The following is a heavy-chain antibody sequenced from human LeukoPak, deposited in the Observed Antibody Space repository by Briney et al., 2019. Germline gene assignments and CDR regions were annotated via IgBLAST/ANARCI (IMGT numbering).Heavy chain of an antibody. CDR2: IYYSGDT. Sequence: SRTLSLTCTVSGGSFSSGFYWRWIRQHPGQGLEWIGYIYYSGDTYYNPSLKSRVSILLDTSKQQFSLKLTSVTVADTAVYYCARAMTSHYFDYWGQGTLVTVFS. D-gene: IGHD2-21*02. CDR1: GGSFSSGFY. CDR3: ARAMTSHYFDY. V-gene: IGHV4-31*03. J-gene: IGHJ4*02.